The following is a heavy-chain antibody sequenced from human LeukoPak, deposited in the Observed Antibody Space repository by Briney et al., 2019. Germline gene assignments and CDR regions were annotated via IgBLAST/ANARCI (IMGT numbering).Heavy chain of an antibody. CDR3: VKGGPAGGGYYCDY. CDR1: GFSISGYI. CDR2: ISGSAATT. Sequence: SGGSLTLSCAASGFSISGYIMRWVRQAPGKGLEWVSSISGSAATTYYAGSVKGRFSISRDSSKNKLELQMKSLRAEDTALYYCVKGGPAGGGYYCDYWGQGTLVTVSS. V-gene: IGHV3-23*01. J-gene: IGHJ4*02. D-gene: IGHD6-25*01.